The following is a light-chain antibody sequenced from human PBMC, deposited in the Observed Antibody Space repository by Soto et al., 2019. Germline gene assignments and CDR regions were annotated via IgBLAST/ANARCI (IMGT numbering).Light chain of an antibody. CDR1: QSLLHTNGYTY. V-gene: IGKV2-28*01. CDR3: MQALQTPWT. J-gene: IGKJ2*02. Sequence: DIVMTQSPLSLPVTPGEPASISCRSGQSLLHTNGYTYLDWYLQKPVQSPQLLIYLGSTRASGVPDRFSGSGSGTDFTLKISRVEAEDVGVYYCMQALQTPWTFGQGTKLEIK. CDR2: LGS.